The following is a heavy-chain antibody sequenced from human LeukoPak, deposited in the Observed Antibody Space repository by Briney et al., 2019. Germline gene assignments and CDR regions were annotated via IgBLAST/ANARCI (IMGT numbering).Heavy chain of an antibody. CDR2: IIPIFGTA. CDR1: GGTFSSYA. Sequence: ASVKVSCKASGGTFSSYAISWVRQAPGQGLEWMGGIIPIFGTANYAQKFQGRVTITADESTSTAYMELSSLRSEDTAVYYCARGRYYYDSSDLYYLDYWGQGALVTVSS. D-gene: IGHD3-22*01. J-gene: IGHJ4*02. V-gene: IGHV1-69*13. CDR3: ARGRYYYDSSDLYYLDY.